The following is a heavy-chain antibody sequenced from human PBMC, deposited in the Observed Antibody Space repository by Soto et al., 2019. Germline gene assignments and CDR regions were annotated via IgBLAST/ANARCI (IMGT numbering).Heavy chain of an antibody. V-gene: IGHV3-7*01. D-gene: IGHD3-3*01. CDR1: GFTFSSYW. J-gene: IGHJ4*02. Sequence: GGCLGLSCAASGFTFSSYWVSWVFKATGKGLEWVANIKQDGSEKYYVDSVKGRFTISRDNAKNSLYLQMNSLRAEDTAVYYCARDGGTIFGVVWYFDYWGQGTLVTVS. CDR3: ARDGGTIFGVVWYFDY. CDR2: IKQDGSEK.